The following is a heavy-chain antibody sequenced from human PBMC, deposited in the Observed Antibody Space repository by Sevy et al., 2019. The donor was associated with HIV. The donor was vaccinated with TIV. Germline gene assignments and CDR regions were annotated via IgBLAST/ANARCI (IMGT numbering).Heavy chain of an antibody. D-gene: IGHD3-10*01. J-gene: IGHJ4*02. CDR2: INSDGSDT. CDR3: VGEAVGYGSVFDD. Sequence: GGSLRLSCAASGFTFSSYWMHWVRQAPGKGLVWVSRINSDGSDTRYADSVKGRFTISRDNAKDTLHLQMTSVRPDDTAVYYCVGEAVGYGSVFDDWGQGALVTVSS. CDR1: GFTFSSYW. V-gene: IGHV3-74*01.